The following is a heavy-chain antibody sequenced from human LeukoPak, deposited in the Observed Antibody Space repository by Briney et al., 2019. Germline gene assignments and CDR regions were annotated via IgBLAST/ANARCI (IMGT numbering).Heavy chain of an antibody. CDR2: IYYSGST. CDR3: ARVGVVVAATRARGYYYYMDV. V-gene: IGHV4-61*08. Sequence: PSETLSLTCAVSGGSISSGGYSWSWIRQPPGKGLEWIGYIYYSGSTNYNPSLKSRVTISVDTSKNQFSLKLSSVTAADTAVYYCARVGVVVAATRARGYYYYMDVWGKGTTVTVSS. J-gene: IGHJ6*03. CDR1: GGSISSGGYS. D-gene: IGHD2-15*01.